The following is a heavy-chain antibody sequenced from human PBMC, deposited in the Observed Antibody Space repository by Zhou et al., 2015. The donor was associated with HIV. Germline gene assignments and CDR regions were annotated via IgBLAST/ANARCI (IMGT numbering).Heavy chain of an antibody. D-gene: IGHD4-17*01. V-gene: IGHV1-69*02. J-gene: IGHJ6*02. CDR1: GGTFSSYT. CDR3: ARRGGVPQRKDYGVDYYGMDV. Sequence: QVQLVQSGAEVKKPGSSVKVSCKASGGTFSSYTISWVRQAPGQGLEWMGRIIPILGIANYAQKFQGRVTITADKSTSTAYMELSSLRSEDTAVYYCARRGGVPQRKDYGVDYYGMDVWGQGTTVTVSS. CDR2: IIPILGIA.